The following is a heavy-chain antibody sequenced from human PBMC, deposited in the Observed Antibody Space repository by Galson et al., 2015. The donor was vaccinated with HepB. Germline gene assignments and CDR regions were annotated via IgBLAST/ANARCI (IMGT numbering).Heavy chain of an antibody. CDR2: VSGSGNSR. CDR3: AKGVEAPADNPFDY. V-gene: IGHV3-23*01. Sequence: SLRLSCAASAFTFSSYAMTWVRQAPGKGLEWVSGVSGSGNSRYYADSVEGRFTISRDNSKNTLYLQMNSLRAEDTAIYYCAKGVEAPADNPFDYWGQGTLVTVSS. D-gene: IGHD6-13*01. J-gene: IGHJ4*02. CDR1: AFTFSSYA.